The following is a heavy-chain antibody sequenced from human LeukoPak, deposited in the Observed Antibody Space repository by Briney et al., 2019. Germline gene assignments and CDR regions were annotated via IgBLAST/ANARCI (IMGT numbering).Heavy chain of an antibody. D-gene: IGHD6-19*01. V-gene: IGHV3-9*01. CDR3: AKDLASSGHDAFDI. J-gene: IGHJ3*02. CDR2: ISWNSGST. Sequence: GGSLRLSCAASGFTFDDYAMHWVRQAPGKGLEWVSGISWNSGSTGYADSVKGRFTISRDNAKNSLYLQMNSLRAEDTALYYCAKDLASSGHDAFDIWGQGTMVTVSS. CDR1: GFTFDDYA.